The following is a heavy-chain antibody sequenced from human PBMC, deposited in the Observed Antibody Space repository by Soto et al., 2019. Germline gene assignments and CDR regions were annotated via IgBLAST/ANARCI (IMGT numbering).Heavy chain of an antibody. CDR3: ARVLKLVGATDY. D-gene: IGHD1-26*01. CDR1: GFTFSDHY. Sequence: GGSLRLSCAASGFTFSDHYMDWVRQAPGKGLEWVCRTRNKANSYTTEYAASVKGRFTISRDDSKNSLYLQINSLKTEDTAVHYCARVLKLVGATDYWGQGTLVTVSS. J-gene: IGHJ4*02. V-gene: IGHV3-72*01. CDR2: TRNKANSYTT.